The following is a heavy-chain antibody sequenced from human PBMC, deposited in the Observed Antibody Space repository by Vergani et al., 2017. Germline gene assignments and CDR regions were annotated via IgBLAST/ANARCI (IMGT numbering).Heavy chain of an antibody. Sequence: QVQLVQSGLEVKKPGASVKVSCKASGYDFTNYGLGWVRQAPGQGLEWMGWISAYNGNTKYAQKFQGRVSVTTDTSTTTVYMELRRLTSDDTAVYYCARGQSGSYYRYFEHWGQGTLVIVSS. J-gene: IGHJ1*01. CDR3: ARGQSGSYYRYFEH. CDR2: ISAYNGNT. V-gene: IGHV1-18*01. CDR1: GYDFTNYG. D-gene: IGHD3-10*01.